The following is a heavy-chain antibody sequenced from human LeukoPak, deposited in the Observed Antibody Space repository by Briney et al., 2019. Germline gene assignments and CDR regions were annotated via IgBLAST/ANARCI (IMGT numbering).Heavy chain of an antibody. J-gene: IGHJ4*02. Sequence: GGSLRLSCAASGFTFRNYWMSWVRQAPGTGLEWVANIKQDGSDRNYVTSVRGRFTISRDNAESSLFLQMNSLRAEDTAVYYCARDPGCSGGSCSHDYWGQGTLVTVSS. CDR2: IKQDGSDR. V-gene: IGHV3-7*03. D-gene: IGHD2-15*01. CDR1: GFTFRNYW. CDR3: ARDPGCSGGSCSHDY.